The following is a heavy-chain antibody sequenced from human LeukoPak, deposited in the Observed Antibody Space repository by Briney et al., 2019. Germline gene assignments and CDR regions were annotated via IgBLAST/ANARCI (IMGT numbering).Heavy chain of an antibody. CDR1: EFTFSSYA. CDR3: ARVGTVTTYFSIDY. CDR2: IAYDGSNK. J-gene: IGHJ4*02. V-gene: IGHV3-30*04. D-gene: IGHD4-17*01. Sequence: PGGSLRLSCAASEFTFSSYAMHWVRQAPGKGLEWVAVIAYDGSNKYYADSVKGRFTISRDNSKNTLHLQMNNLRAEDTAVYYCARVGTVTTYFSIDYWGQGTLVTVSS.